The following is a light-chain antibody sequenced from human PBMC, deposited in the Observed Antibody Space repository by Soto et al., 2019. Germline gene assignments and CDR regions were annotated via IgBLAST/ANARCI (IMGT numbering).Light chain of an antibody. CDR2: EVS. J-gene: IGLJ1*01. Sequence: QSALTQPASVSGSPGQSITISCTGTSRDVGGYNYVSWYQHHPGKAPKLMIYEVSNRPSGVSNRFSGSKSGNTASLTISGLQAEDEADYYCSSYTSSSTYVFGTGTKLPS. CDR1: SRDVGGYNY. CDR3: SSYTSSSTYV. V-gene: IGLV2-14*01.